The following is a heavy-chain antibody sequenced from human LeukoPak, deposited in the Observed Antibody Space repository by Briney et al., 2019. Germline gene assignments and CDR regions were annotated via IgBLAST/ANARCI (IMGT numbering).Heavy chain of an antibody. J-gene: IGHJ4*02. V-gene: IGHV3-21*01. CDR1: GFTFSSYS. CDR3: ARDLITFGGVIADDY. D-gene: IGHD3-16*02. Sequence: SGGSLRLSCAASGFTFSSYSMNWVRQAPGKGLEWVSSISSSSSYIYYADSVKGRFTISRDNAKNSLYLQMNSLRAEDTAVYYCARDLITFGGVIADDYWGQGTLVTVSS. CDR2: ISSSSSYI.